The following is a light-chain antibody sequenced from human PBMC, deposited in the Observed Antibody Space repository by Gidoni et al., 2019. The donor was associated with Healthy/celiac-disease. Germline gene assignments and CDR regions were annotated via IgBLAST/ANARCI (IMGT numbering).Light chain of an antibody. J-gene: IGKJ1*01. V-gene: IGKV1-39*01. Sequence: DIQMTQSPSSLSASVGDRVTITCRASQSISSYLNWYQQKPGKAPKLLIHAASSLQSGVPSRFSGSGSGTDFTLTISSLQPEDFATYYCQQSYSTPPTFXQXTKVEIK. CDR1: QSISSY. CDR2: AAS. CDR3: QQSYSTPPT.